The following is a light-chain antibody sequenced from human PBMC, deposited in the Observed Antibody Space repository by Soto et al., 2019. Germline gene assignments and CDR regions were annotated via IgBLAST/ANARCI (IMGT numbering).Light chain of an antibody. CDR1: QSISSY. CDR3: QQSYSTPRT. V-gene: IGKV1-39*01. Sequence: DIQMTQSPSSLSASVGDRVTITCRASQSISSYLNWYQQKPRKAPKLLIYASSSLQSGVPSRFSGSGSGTDFTLTISSLQPEAFATYYCQQSYSTPRTFGQGTTVEIK. CDR2: ASS. J-gene: IGKJ1*01.